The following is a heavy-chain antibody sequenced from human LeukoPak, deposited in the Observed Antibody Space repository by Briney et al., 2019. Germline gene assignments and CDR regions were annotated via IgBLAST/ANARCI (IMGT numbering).Heavy chain of an antibody. CDR2: IYHSGRT. CDR3: ARNIVVVPTVTGAFDV. CDR1: RYSTSSGSY. V-gene: IGHV4-38-2*01. D-gene: IGHD2-2*01. J-gene: IGHJ3*01. Sequence: SETLSLTCAVSRYSTSSGSYWGWIRQPPGKGLEWIGRIYHSGRTHYNPSLKSRVTIAVHTPKNQFSLKLSSVTAADTAMYYCARNIVVVPTVTGAFDVWGQGTMVTVSS.